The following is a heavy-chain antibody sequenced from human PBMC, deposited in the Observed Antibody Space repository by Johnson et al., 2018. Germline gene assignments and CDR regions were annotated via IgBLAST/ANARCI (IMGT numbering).Heavy chain of an antibody. V-gene: IGHV3-9*01. D-gene: IGHD1-26*01. Sequence: VQLVESGGGLVQPGRSLRLSCAASGFTFDDYAMHWVRQAPGKGMEWVSGISWNSGSIGYVDSVKGRFTISRDNAKNSLYLQMNSLRSEDPALYYCVKDKVTGGTYSEPRGSYYYYYYMDVWGKGTTVTVSS. CDR1: GFTFDDYA. CDR3: VKDKVTGGTYSEPRGSYYYYYYMDV. J-gene: IGHJ6*03. CDR2: ISWNSGSI.